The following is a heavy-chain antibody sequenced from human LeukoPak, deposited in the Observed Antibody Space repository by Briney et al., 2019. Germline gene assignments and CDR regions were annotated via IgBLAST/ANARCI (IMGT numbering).Heavy chain of an antibody. Sequence: GGSLRLSCAASGFTFSAFWMHWVRQAPGKGLVWVSRTNSDDSRTTYADSVKGRFTISRDNAKNTLYLQMNSLRAEDTAVYYCAKAYCSSTSCTRVDYWGQGTLVTVSS. CDR2: TNSDDSRT. CDR1: GFTFSAFW. J-gene: IGHJ4*02. V-gene: IGHV3-74*01. CDR3: AKAYCSSTSCTRVDY. D-gene: IGHD2-2*01.